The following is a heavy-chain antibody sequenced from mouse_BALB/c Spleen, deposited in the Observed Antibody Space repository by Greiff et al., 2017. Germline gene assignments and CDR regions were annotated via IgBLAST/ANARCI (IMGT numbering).Heavy chain of an antibody. J-gene: IGHJ3*01. V-gene: IGHV1-7*01. Sequence: VQLQQSGAELAKPGASVKMSCKASGYTFTSYWMHWVKQRPGQGLEWIGYINPSTGYTEYNQKFKDKATLTADKSSSTAYMQLSSLTSEDSAVYYCARKRDAWFAYWGQGTLVTVSA. CDR2: INPSTGYT. CDR1: GYTFTSYW. CDR3: ARKRDAWFAY. D-gene: IGHD3-3*01.